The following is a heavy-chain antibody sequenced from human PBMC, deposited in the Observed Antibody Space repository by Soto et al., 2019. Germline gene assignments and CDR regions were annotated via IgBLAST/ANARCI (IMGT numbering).Heavy chain of an antibody. J-gene: IGHJ4*02. CDR3: ARERGLTASTLFGY. Sequence: QVQLVQSGAEVKKPGASVKVSCKASGYTFNSYGINWVRQAPGQGLEWLGRVSTYNGNTNYAQKVQGRVTMTTDTYKSTVYMELRNLTSDDTAVYFCARERGLTASTLFGYWGQGTLVTVSS. CDR2: VSTYNGNT. CDR1: GYTFNSYG. D-gene: IGHD3-10*02. V-gene: IGHV1-18*01.